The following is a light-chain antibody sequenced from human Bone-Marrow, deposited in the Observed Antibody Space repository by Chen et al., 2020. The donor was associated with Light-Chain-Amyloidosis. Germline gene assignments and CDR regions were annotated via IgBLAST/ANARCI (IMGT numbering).Light chain of an antibody. CDR3: QSADSSGTYEVI. Sequence: SYELTQPPSVSGSPGQTAMITCSGDDLPTKYAYWYQQKPGPAPVLVIHRDTERPSGISERFSGSSSGTTATLTISGDQAEDEDDYHCQSADSSGTYEVIFGGGTKLTVL. CDR1: DLPTKY. CDR2: RDT. J-gene: IGLJ2*01. V-gene: IGLV3-25*03.